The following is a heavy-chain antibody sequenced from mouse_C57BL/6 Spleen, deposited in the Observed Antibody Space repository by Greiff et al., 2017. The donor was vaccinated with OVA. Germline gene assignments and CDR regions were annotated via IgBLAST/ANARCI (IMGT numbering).Heavy chain of an antibody. CDR2: IDPSDSET. V-gene: IGHV1-52*01. D-gene: IGHD2-4*01. J-gene: IGHJ3*01. Sequence: QVQLQQPGAELVRPGSSVKLSCKASGYTFTSYWMHWVKQRPIQGLEWIGNIDPSDSETHYNQKFKDKATLTVDKSSSTAYMQLSSLTSEDSAVYDCARYYDYDGAWFAYWGQGTLVTVSA. CDR3: ARYYDYDGAWFAY. CDR1: GYTFTSYW.